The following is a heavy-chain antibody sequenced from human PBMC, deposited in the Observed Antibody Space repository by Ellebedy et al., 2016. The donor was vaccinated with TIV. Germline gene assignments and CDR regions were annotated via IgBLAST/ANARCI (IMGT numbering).Heavy chain of an antibody. Sequence: GESLKISXKGSGYSFTSYWIGWVRQMPGKGLEWMGIIYPGDSDTRYSPSFQGQVTISADKSISTAYLQWSSLKASDTAMYYCARLRNRVSSWPIYYYYGMDVWGQGTTVTVSS. CDR2: IYPGDSDT. CDR3: ARLRNRVSSWPIYYYYGMDV. CDR1: GYSFTSYW. V-gene: IGHV5-51*01. J-gene: IGHJ6*02. D-gene: IGHD6-13*01.